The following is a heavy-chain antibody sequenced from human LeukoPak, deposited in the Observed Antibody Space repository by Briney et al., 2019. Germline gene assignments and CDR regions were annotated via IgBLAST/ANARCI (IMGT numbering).Heavy chain of an antibody. CDR2: INPSGGST. V-gene: IGHV1-46*01. CDR1: GYTLTSYY. CDR3: ARGDTFGGVIPQRSYFDY. J-gene: IGHJ4*02. Sequence: ASVKVSCKASGYTLTSYYLHWVRQAPGQGLEWMGIINPSGGSTSYAQKFQGRVTMTRDTSTSTVYMELSSLRSEDTAVYYCARGDTFGGVIPQRSYFDYWGQGTLVTVSS. D-gene: IGHD3-16*02.